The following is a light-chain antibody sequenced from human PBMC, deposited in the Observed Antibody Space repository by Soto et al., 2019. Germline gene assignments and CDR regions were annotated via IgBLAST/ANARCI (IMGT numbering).Light chain of an antibody. CDR2: GAS. CDR3: QQFGSSIPHT. CDR1: QVIGSRY. Sequence: EIVMTQSPGTLSWAPGERVTISCRASQVIGSRYLAWYHQKSGQAPRLLIYGASSRATGVPDTFSGSGSGTAFTLTISRREPEDFGVYYCQQFGSSIPHTFGQGTKLEIK. J-gene: IGKJ2*01. V-gene: IGKV3-20*01.